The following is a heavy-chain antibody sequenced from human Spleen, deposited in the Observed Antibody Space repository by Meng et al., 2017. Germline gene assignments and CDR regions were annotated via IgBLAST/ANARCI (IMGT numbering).Heavy chain of an antibody. CDR3: ARALWFGTYWYFDL. J-gene: IGHJ2*01. V-gene: IGHV4-38-2*02. Sequence: GSLRLSCTVSVSSISSGYYWAWIRQPPGKGLEWIGGNHKSGSSYYNPSLRSRVTISVDTSKNQFSLKLSSVSSADTAVYYCARALWFGTYWYFDLWGRGTLVTVSS. CDR1: VSSISSGYY. CDR2: NHKSGSS. D-gene: IGHD3-10*01.